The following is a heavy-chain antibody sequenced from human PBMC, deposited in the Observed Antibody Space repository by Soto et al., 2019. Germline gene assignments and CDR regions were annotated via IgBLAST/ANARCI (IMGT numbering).Heavy chain of an antibody. D-gene: IGHD2-21*01. CDR2: IYSTGSS. V-gene: IGHV4-30-4*01. CDR3: ARDRIPLWLHGRDRFDN. Sequence: SETLSLTCTVSGGSISSGNYYWSWIRQSPGKGLEWIGYIYSTGSSYYNPSLRSRVSMSVDTSKNQFSLNLSSVTAADTAVYFCARDRIPLWLHGRDRFDNWRPGTLLTVSS. CDR1: GGSISSGNYY. J-gene: IGHJ5*02.